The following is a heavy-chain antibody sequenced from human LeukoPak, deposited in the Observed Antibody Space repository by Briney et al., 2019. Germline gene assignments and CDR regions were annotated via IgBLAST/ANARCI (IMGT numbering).Heavy chain of an antibody. V-gene: IGHV4-39*01. CDR3: ARHSRINTYVNPVDY. Sequence: SETLSLTCTVSGGSISGNAYYWGWIRQPPGKGLEWIGSIFYSGSTYYSPSLKSRVTISVDTSKNQFSLKLSSVTAADPAVYYCARHSRINTYVNPVDYWGQGTLVTVSS. CDR2: IFYSGST. J-gene: IGHJ4*02. CDR1: GGSISGNAYY. D-gene: IGHD5-18*01.